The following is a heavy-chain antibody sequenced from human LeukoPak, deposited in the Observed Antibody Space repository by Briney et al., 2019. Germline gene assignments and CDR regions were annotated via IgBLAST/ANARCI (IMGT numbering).Heavy chain of an antibody. V-gene: IGHV5-51*01. CDR1: GYSFTSYW. CDR3: ARHGVSFRVSSGYYYPIDY. CDR2: IYPGDSDT. J-gene: IGHJ4*02. Sequence: GGSLRLSCKGSGYSFTSYWIGWVRQMPGKGLEWMGIIYPGDSDTRYSPSFQGQVTISADKSISTAYLQWSSLKASDTAMYSCARHGVSFRVSSGYYYPIDYWGQGTLVTVSS. D-gene: IGHD3-22*01.